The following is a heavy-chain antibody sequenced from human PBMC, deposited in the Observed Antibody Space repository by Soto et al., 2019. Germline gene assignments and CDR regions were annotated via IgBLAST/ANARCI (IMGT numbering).Heavy chain of an antibody. CDR1: GGSISSGGYY. D-gene: IGHD4-17*01. CDR3: ARTTVSPDYYYYYGMDV. V-gene: IGHV4-31*03. CDR2: IYYSGST. J-gene: IGHJ6*02. Sequence: QVQLQESGPGLVKPSQTLSLTCTVSGGSISSGGYYWSWIRQHPGKGLEWIGYIYYSGSTYYNPSRKRRLTISVATPKNQFSRTLSSVTAADTAVYYCARTTVSPDYYYYYGMDVWGQGTTVTVSS.